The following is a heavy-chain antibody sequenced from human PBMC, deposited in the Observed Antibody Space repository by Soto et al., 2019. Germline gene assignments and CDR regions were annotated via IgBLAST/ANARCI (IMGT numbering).Heavy chain of an antibody. V-gene: IGHV1-18*04. CDR1: GYTFTDYY. D-gene: IGHD3-22*01. CDR3: ARQNDRRIYYYYAMDV. J-gene: IGHJ6*02. Sequence: QVQLVQSGAEVRKPGASVKVSCKASGYTFTDYYMHWVRQAPGQGLEWVGWISAYNGNTKYAQKFQGRDTMTTDTSTGTAYMELRSLRSDDTAVYYCARQNDRRIYYYYAMDVWGQGTTVTVSS. CDR2: ISAYNGNT.